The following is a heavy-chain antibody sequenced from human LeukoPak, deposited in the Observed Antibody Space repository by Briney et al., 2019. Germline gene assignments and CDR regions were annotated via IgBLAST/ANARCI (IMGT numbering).Heavy chain of an antibody. J-gene: IGHJ4*02. CDR1: GFTFGSFA. V-gene: IGHV3-7*01. CDR2: IKYDGTVK. Sequence: GGSLRLSCEASGFTFGSFAMSWVRQSPGKGLEFLANIKYDGTVKNYVDSVKGRFTISRDNPKNSLYLQMDSLRAEDTAVYYCARDPDSSSFDYWGQGAPVTVSS. D-gene: IGHD6-13*01. CDR3: ARDPDSSSFDY.